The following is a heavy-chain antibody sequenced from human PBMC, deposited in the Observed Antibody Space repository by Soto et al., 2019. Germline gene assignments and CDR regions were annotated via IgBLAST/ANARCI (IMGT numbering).Heavy chain of an antibody. Sequence: GESLKISCKGSGYSFSKYWICWGRQMPGKGLGGVAISYPDECDSRYSPPFQGRVTISADKSISTAYLQWSRLKASDTAMYYCVSMRFSGDGYLSYYSYGMDIWGQGTTVTVSS. V-gene: IGHV5-51*01. CDR2: SYPDECDS. D-gene: IGHD5-12*01. J-gene: IGHJ6*02. CDR1: GYSFSKYW. CDR3: VSMRFSGDGYLSYYSYGMDI.